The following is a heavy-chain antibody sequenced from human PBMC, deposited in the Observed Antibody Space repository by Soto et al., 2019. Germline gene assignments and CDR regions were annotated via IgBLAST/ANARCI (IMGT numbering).Heavy chain of an antibody. CDR2: ISSSSSTI. Sequence: GGSLRLSCAASGFTFSSYSMNWVRQAPGKGLEWVSYISSSSSTIYYADSVKGRFTISRDNVKNSLYLQMNSLRAEDTAVYYCARDLPGSGKFRHYMDVWGKGTTVTVSS. CDR3: ARDLPGSGKFRHYMDV. D-gene: IGHD3-10*01. CDR1: GFTFSSYS. J-gene: IGHJ6*03. V-gene: IGHV3-48*01.